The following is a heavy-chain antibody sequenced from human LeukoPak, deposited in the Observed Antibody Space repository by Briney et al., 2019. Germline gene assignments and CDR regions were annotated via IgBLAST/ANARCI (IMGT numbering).Heavy chain of an antibody. CDR2: ISNSGSTI. J-gene: IGHJ4*02. D-gene: IGHD3-10*01. V-gene: IGHV3-48*03. Sequence: GGSLRLSCAASGFTFSSYEMNWVRQAPGKGLEWVSYISNSGSTIYYADSVKGRFTISRDNAKNSLYLQMNSLRAEDTAVYYCAREAVLWFGELSVFDSWGQGTLVTVSS. CDR1: GFTFSSYE. CDR3: AREAVLWFGELSVFDS.